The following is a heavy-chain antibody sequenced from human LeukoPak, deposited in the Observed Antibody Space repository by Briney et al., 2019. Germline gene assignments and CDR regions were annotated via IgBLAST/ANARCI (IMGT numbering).Heavy chain of an antibody. Sequence: ASVKVSCKASGYTFTSYGISWVRQAPGQGLEWMGWISAYNGNTNYAQKLQGRVTMTRDTSISTAYMELSSLRSEDTAVYYCARGWGYDKTAGDYWGQGTLVAVSS. D-gene: IGHD3-9*01. CDR1: GYTFTSYG. CDR2: ISAYNGNT. V-gene: IGHV1-18*01. CDR3: ARGWGYDKTAGDY. J-gene: IGHJ4*02.